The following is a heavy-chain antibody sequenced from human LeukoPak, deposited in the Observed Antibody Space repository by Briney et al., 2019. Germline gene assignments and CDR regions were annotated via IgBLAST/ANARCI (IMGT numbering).Heavy chain of an antibody. D-gene: IGHD3/OR15-3a*01. Sequence: ASVKVSRKASGYTFTGYYMHWVRQAPGQGLEWMGWIYPNSGGTNYAQKFQGRVTMTRDTSISTAYMELSRLRSDDTAVYYCARDSLSPMVFEDYYMDVWGKGTTVTVSS. CDR3: ARDSLSPMVFEDYYMDV. V-gene: IGHV1-2*02. J-gene: IGHJ6*03. CDR1: GYTFTGYY. CDR2: IYPNSGGT.